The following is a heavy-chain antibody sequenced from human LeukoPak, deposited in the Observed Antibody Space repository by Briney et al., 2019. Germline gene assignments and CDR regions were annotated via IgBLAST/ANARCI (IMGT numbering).Heavy chain of an antibody. Sequence: PSETLSLTCTVSGGSISSSSYYWGWIRQPPGKGLEWIGSIYYSGSTYYNPSLKSRVTISVDTSKNQFSLKLSSVTAADTAVYYCARRAQGSYDYVWGSYPVRYWFDPWGQGTLVTVSS. D-gene: IGHD3-16*02. V-gene: IGHV4-39*01. CDR3: ARRAQGSYDYVWGSYPVRYWFDP. CDR2: IYYSGST. CDR1: GGSISSSSYY. J-gene: IGHJ5*02.